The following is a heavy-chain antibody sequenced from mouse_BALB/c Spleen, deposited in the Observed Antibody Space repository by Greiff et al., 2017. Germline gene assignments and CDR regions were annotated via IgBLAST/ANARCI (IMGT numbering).Heavy chain of an antibody. CDR1: GFSLSTSGMS. D-gene: IGHD1-1*01. CDR2: IWWNDDK. V-gene: IGHV8-8*01. J-gene: IGHJ1*01. Sequence: QVTLKVSGPGILQPSQTLSLTCSFSGFSLSTSGMSVGWIRQPSGKGLEWLAHIWWNDDKYYNPALKSRLTISKDTSNNQVFLKIASVVTADTATYYCARSPYYYGSSYWYFDVWGAGTTVTVSS. CDR3: ARSPYYYGSSYWYFDV.